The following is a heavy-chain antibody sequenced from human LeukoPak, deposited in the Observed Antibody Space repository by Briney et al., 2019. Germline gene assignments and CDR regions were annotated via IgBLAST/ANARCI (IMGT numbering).Heavy chain of an antibody. Sequence: PGGSLRLSCATSGLTFSSYAMSWVRQAPGKGLEWVSAISGSGGSTYYADSVKGRFTISRDNSKNTLYLQMNSLRAEDTAVYYCAKARGLVAATLFDYWGQGTLVTVSS. J-gene: IGHJ4*02. D-gene: IGHD2-15*01. CDR3: AKARGLVAATLFDY. V-gene: IGHV3-23*01. CDR1: GLTFSSYA. CDR2: ISGSGGST.